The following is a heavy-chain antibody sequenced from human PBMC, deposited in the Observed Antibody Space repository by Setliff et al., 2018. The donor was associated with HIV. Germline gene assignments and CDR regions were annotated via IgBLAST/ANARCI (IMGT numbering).Heavy chain of an antibody. CDR3: ARTIASRPKYYYYAMDF. CDR1: GYRFTSQW. D-gene: IGHD6-6*01. CDR2: IDPSDSYT. J-gene: IGHJ6*02. V-gene: IGHV5-10-1*01. Sequence: GESLKISCKGSGYRFTSQWISWVRQMPGKGPEWMGMIDPSDSYTKYSPSFQGHVTISVDKSISTAYLHWSSLKASDTAMYYCARTIASRPKYYYYAMDFWGQGTTVTVSS.